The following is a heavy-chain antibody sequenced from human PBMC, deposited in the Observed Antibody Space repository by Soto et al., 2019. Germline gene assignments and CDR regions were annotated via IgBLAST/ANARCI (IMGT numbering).Heavy chain of an antibody. CDR1: GGTFSSYA. CDR2: IIPIFGTA. J-gene: IGHJ6*01. Sequence: SGKVSSNAAGGTFSSYAIGWVRHAPGQGLEWLGGIIPIFGTANYAQKFQGRFTINADESTSTAYMELRSLRSEDTAVYYCARVSEYQLLYRVNYYYYGMDVWGQGTTVPVSS. D-gene: IGHD2-2*02. V-gene: IGHV1-69*13. CDR3: ARVSEYQLLYRVNYYYYGMDV.